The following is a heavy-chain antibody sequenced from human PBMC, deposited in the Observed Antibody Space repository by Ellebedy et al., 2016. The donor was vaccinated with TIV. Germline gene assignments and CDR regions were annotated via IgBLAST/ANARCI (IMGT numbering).Heavy chain of an antibody. J-gene: IGHJ4*02. V-gene: IGHV1-69*04. Sequence: SVKVSXKASRYTFTSFLMHWVRQAPGQGLEWMGRIIPILGIANYAQKFQGRVTITADKSTSTAYMELSSLRSEDTAVYYCARGMGATFDYWGQGTLVTVSS. CDR2: IIPILGIA. D-gene: IGHD1-26*01. CDR1: RYTFTSFL. CDR3: ARGMGATFDY.